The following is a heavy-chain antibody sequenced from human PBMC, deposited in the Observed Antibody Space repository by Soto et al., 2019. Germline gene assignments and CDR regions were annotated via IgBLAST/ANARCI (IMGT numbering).Heavy chain of an antibody. D-gene: IGHD3-9*01. CDR1: GFTFSDYW. Sequence: PGGSLRLSCAVSGFTFSDYWMSWVRQAPGKGLEWVSSISSSSRYIYYADSVKGRFTTSRDNAKESLYLQMNSLKTEDTAVYYCARGPDSSTGYYGPFEYWGQGTLVTVSS. J-gene: IGHJ4*02. CDR2: ISSSSRYI. V-gene: IGHV3-21*04. CDR3: ARGPDSSTGYYGPFEY.